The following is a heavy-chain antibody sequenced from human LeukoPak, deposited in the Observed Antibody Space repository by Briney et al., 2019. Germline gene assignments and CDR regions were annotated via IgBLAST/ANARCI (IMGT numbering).Heavy chain of an antibody. CDR1: GGSFSGYY. CDR2: INHSGST. J-gene: IGHJ6*03. CDR3: ASGVRGAPLTSPAEYYYMDV. Sequence: PSETLSLTCAVYGGSFSGYYWSWIRQPPGKGLEWIGEINHSGSTNYNPSLKSRVTISVDTSKNQFSLKLSSVTAADTAVYYCASGVRGAPLTSPAEYYYMDVWGKGTTVTVSS. D-gene: IGHD3-10*01. V-gene: IGHV4-34*01.